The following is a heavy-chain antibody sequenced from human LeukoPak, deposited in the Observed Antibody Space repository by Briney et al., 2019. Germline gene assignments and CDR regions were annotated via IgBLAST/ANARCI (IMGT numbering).Heavy chain of an antibody. V-gene: IGHV1-18*01. J-gene: IGHJ4*02. D-gene: IGHD3-10*01. CDR1: GYTFTSYG. CDR3: ARVGSWFGELEEYYFDY. CDR2: ISAYNGNT. Sequence: VASVKVSCKASGYTFTSYGISGVRQTPGQGLGRMGWISAYNGNTNYAEKRQSRVTMTTDTSTSVAYKELRSLRSDDTAVYYCARVGSWFGELEEYYFDYWGQGTLVTVSS.